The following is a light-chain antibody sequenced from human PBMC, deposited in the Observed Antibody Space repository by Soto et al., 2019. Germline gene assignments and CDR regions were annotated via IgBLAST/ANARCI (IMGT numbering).Light chain of an antibody. Sequence: QPVLTQSPSASASLGASVKLTCTLSSGHSSYAIAWHQQQPEKGPRYLMKLSSDGSHSKGDGIPDRFSGSSSGAERYLTISSLQSEDEAGYYCQTWDTGARVVFGGGTKLTVL. V-gene: IGLV4-69*01. CDR2: LSSDGSH. CDR1: SGHSSYA. J-gene: IGLJ2*01. CDR3: QTWDTGARVV.